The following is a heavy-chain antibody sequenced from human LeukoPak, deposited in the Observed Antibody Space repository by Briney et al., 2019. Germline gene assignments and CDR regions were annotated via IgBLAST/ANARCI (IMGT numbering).Heavy chain of an antibody. CDR1: GGSISSGSYH. Sequence: PSQTLSLTCTVSGGSISSGSYHCSWIRQPAGKGLEWIGRIYTSGSTNYNPSLKSRVTISVDTSKNPFSLKLSSVTAADTAVYYCASGRGDGYDFDYWGQGTLLTVSS. J-gene: IGHJ4*02. V-gene: IGHV4-61*02. CDR2: IYTSGST. CDR3: ASGRGDGYDFDY. D-gene: IGHD5-24*01.